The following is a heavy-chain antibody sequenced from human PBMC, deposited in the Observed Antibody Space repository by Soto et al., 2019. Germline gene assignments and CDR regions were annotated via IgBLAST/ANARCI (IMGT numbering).Heavy chain of an antibody. CDR2: VSYGSGA. D-gene: IGHD6-6*01. CDR3: ARGGTEHSSSHKYGFDV. CDR1: GGSISNGDYS. V-gene: IGHV4-31*03. Sequence: QVQLQESGPGLMKSSQTLSLTCTVSGGSISNGDYSWTWIRQPPGRGLAWIGNVSYGSGAPYNPSLQRRVTISLDTSKTQFSMKLRSVTAADTAMYYCARGGTEHSSSHKYGFDVWGQGTTVIVSS. J-gene: IGHJ6*02.